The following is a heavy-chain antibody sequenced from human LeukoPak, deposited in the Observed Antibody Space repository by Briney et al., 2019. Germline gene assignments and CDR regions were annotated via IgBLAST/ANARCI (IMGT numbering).Heavy chain of an antibody. CDR2: ISPYNGNT. CDR1: GYTFTSYG. Sequence: VASVKVSCKASGYTFTSYGISWVRQAPGQGLEWMGWISPYNGNTNYAPKLQGRVSMTTDTAKSKANMELTRLTSDDTAVDYCARYRLSGYLGQGTLVTVSS. CDR3: ARYRLSGY. V-gene: IGHV1-18*01. J-gene: IGHJ4*02. D-gene: IGHD2-21*02.